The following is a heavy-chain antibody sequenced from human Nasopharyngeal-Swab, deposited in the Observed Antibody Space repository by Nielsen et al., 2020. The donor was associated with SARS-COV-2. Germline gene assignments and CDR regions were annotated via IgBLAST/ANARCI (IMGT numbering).Heavy chain of an antibody. CDR1: GYTFTSYD. V-gene: IGHV1-8*01. Sequence: ASVKVSCKASGYTFTSYDINWVRQATGQGLEWMGWMNPNSGNTGYAQKFQGRVTMTRNTSISTAYMELSSLRSEDTAVYYCARGHQYQLLFHYYYYMDVWGKGTTVTVSS. J-gene: IGHJ6*03. CDR3: ARGHQYQLLFHYYYYMDV. D-gene: IGHD2-2*01. CDR2: MNPNSGNT.